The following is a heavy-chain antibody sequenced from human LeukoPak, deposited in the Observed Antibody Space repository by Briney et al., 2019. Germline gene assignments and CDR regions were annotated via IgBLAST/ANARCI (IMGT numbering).Heavy chain of an antibody. CDR1: GFTFSTYW. D-gene: IGHD4-23*01. Sequence: GGSLRLSCAASGFTFSTYWMHWVRQAPGKGLVWVSRIKSDGSSIMYADSVRGRFTISRDNAKNTLYLQMNSLRAEDTAVYYCARDLDYGGRSNFDHWGQGTLVTVSS. CDR3: ARDLDYGGRSNFDH. V-gene: IGHV3-74*03. J-gene: IGHJ4*02. CDR2: IKSDGSSI.